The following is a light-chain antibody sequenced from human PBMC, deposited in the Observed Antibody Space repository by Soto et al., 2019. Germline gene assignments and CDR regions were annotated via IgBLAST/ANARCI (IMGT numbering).Light chain of an antibody. J-gene: IGLJ1*01. CDR3: SSYAGSSNV. Sequence: QSVLTQPPSASGSPGQSVAISCTGTSSDVGGYNYVSWYQQHPGKAPKLMIYKVNQRPSGVPDRLSGSKSGNTASLTVSGLQAEDEADYYCSSYAGSSNVFGTGTKGTVL. CDR1: SSDVGGYNY. CDR2: KVN. V-gene: IGLV2-8*01.